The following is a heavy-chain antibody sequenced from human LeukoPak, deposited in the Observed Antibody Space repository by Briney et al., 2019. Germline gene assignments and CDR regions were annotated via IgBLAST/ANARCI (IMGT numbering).Heavy chain of an antibody. D-gene: IGHD2-2*01. CDR3: ASPPYCSSTSCPP. V-gene: IGHV4-34*01. J-gene: IGHJ3*01. CDR2: INHSGST. Sequence: SETLSLTCAVYGGSFSGYYWSWIRQPPGKGLEWIGDINHSGSTNYNPSLKSRVTISVDTSKNQFSLKLSSVAAADTAVYYCASPPYCSSTSCPPWGQGTMVTVSS. CDR1: GGSFSGYY.